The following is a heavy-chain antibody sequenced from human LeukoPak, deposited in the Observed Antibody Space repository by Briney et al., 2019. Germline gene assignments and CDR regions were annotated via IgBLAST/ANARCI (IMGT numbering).Heavy chain of an antibody. V-gene: IGHV1-2*02. CDR2: INPNSRGT. CDR3: ARGTMVRGITSPGGMPD. CDR1: GYSFTDSY. Sequence: ASVKVSCKASGYSFTDSYMQWVRQAPGQGLEWMGWINPNSRGTNYAQKFQGRVTMTRDTSISTAYMEVSRLRSDDTAVYYCARGTMVRGITSPGGMPDWGQGTTVTVSS. J-gene: IGHJ6*02. D-gene: IGHD3-10*01.